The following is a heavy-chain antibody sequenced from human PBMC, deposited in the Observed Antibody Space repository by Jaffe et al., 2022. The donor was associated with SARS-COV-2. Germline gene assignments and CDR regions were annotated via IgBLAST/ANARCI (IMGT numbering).Heavy chain of an antibody. CDR2: ISSNGGST. CDR1: GFTFSSYA. V-gene: IGHV3-64*01. CDR3: ARGSSGDGYNRNHVFDY. D-gene: IGHD5-12*01. Sequence: EVQLVESGGGLVQPGGSLRLSCAASGFTFSSYAMHWVRQAPGKGLEYVSAISSNGGSTYYANSVKGRFTISRDNSKNTLYLQMGSLRAEDMAVYYCARGSSGDGYNRNHVFDYWGQGTLVTVSS. J-gene: IGHJ4*02.